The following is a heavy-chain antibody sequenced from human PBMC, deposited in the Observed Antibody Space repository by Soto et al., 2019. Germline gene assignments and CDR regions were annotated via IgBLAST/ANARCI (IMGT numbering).Heavy chain of an antibody. V-gene: IGHV4-30-4*01. CDR1: NGSISSGDYY. CDR2: IYYSGST. J-gene: IGHJ6*02. Sequence: QVQLQESGPGLVKPSQTLSLTCTVSNGSISSGDYYWSWIRQPPGQGLEWIGYIYYSGSTYYNPSLKSRLTISVDMSKNQFSLKLRAVTAADTAVYYCARDQGTVGRHYYYGMDVWGQGTTVTVSS. D-gene: IGHD4-4*01. CDR3: ARDQGTVGRHYYYGMDV.